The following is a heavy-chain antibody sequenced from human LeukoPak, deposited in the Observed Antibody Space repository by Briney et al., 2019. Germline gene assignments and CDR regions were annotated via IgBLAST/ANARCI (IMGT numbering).Heavy chain of an antibody. D-gene: IGHD6-13*01. J-gene: IGHJ5*02. CDR2: IYHTGSA. V-gene: IGHV4-59*08. CDR3: ARGSVAAAGTWFDP. Sequence: SETLALTCTVSGGSISSYYWGWIRQPPGKGLEWIANIYHTGSAHYNPSLKSRVTISVDTSKNQFSLKLSSVTAADTAVYYCARGSVAAAGTWFDPWGQGTLVTVSS. CDR1: GGSISSYY.